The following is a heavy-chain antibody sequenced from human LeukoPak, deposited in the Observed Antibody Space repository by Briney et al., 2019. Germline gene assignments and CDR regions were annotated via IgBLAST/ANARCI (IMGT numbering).Heavy chain of an antibody. J-gene: IGHJ4*02. Sequence: SENLSLNCTVSGGSVSSYYWSWIRQPPGKGLEWIGYIYPSGSADSNPSLKSRVTTSLETSSNRFSLKLSSVTAADAAVYYCARTKDRDMGYYFDHWGQGTLVTVSS. CDR3: ARTKDRDMGYYFDH. D-gene: IGHD5-18*01. V-gene: IGHV4-4*09. CDR2: IYPSGSA. CDR1: GGSVSSYY.